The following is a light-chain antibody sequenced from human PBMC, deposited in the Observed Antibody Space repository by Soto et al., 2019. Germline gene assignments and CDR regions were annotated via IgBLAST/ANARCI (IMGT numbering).Light chain of an antibody. CDR3: VLYMGSGIWV. V-gene: IGLV8-61*01. J-gene: IGLJ3*02. Sequence: QAVVTQEPSFSVSPGGTVTLTCGLSSGSVSTTSYPSWYQQTPGQPPRTLIYSTNIRSSGVPDRFSGSILGSKAALSITGAQADDESDYYCVLYMGSGIWVFGGGTKLTVL. CDR2: STN. CDR1: SGSVSTTSY.